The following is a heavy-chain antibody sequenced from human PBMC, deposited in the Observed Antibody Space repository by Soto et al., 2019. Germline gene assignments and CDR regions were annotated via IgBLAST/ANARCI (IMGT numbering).Heavy chain of an antibody. CDR1: GFTFSGYS. J-gene: IGHJ6*02. V-gene: IGHV3-21*01. CDR2: ISTRSDI. CDR3: AREEPAWPLAYGLDF. Sequence: PGGSLRLSCAASGFTFSGYSMNWVRQAPGKGLEWVASISTRSDIYYADSVKGRFTISRDNAKNSVSLQMNSLRAEDTAGYYCAREEPAWPLAYGLDFWGQGTRVTVSS.